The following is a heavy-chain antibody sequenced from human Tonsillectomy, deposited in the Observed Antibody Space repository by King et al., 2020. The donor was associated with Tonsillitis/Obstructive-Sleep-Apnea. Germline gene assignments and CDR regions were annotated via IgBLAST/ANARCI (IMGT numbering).Heavy chain of an antibody. J-gene: IGHJ6*03. Sequence: VQLQQWGAGLLKPSETLSLTCAVYGGSFSGYYWSWIRQPPGKGLEWIGEINHSGSTNYNPSLKSRVTISVDTSKNQFSLKLIPVTAADTAVYYCSQKNPFPHDYDDWSGYLNDYYYYYMDVWGKGTTVTVSS. CDR3: SQKNPFPHDYDDWSGYLNDYYYYYMDV. V-gene: IGHV4-34*01. CDR1: GGSFSGYY. D-gene: IGHD3-3*01. CDR2: INHSGST.